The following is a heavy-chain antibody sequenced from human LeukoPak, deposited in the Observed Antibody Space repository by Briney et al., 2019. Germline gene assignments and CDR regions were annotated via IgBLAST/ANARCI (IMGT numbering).Heavy chain of an antibody. CDR1: GGSFSNYY. J-gene: IGHJ5*02. Sequence: PSETLSLTCAVSGGSFSNYYWSWIRQTPGKGLEWIGEMNQIGSTNYSPSLKSRVTISVDMSKNQVSLNLSSVTAADTAVYYCARGRRYTGLEGYIRNWFDPWGQGTLVTVSS. CDR3: ARGRRYTGLEGYIRNWFDP. CDR2: MNQIGST. D-gene: IGHD1-26*01. V-gene: IGHV4-34*01.